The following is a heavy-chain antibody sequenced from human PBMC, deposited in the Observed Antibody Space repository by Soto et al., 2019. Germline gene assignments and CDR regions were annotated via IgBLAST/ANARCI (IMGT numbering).Heavy chain of an antibody. Sequence: EVQLVESGGGLVQPGRSLRLSCAASGFTFDDYAMHWVRQAPGKGPEWVSGITWNSGSRGYAESVKGRFTISRDNAKNSLYLQMNSLRTEDTALYYCAKGEGDREILKTTVTTFWGPFHIWGQGTMVTVSS. J-gene: IGHJ3*02. V-gene: IGHV3-9*01. CDR3: AKGEGDREILKTTVTTFWGPFHI. D-gene: IGHD4-17*01. CDR2: ITWNSGSR. CDR1: GFTFDDYA.